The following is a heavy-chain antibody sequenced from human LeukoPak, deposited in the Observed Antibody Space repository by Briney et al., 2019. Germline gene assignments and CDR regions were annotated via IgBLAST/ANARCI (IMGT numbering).Heavy chain of an antibody. V-gene: IGHV3-7*01. CDR1: GFTFSSYW. J-gene: IGHJ4*02. D-gene: IGHD3-3*01. Sequence: GGSLRLSCAASGFTFSSYWMSWVRQAPGKGLEWVANIKQDGSEKYYVDSVKGRFTISRDNAKNSLYLQMNSLRAEDTAVYYCVRDRDFWSGYLDYWGQGTLVTVSS. CDR3: VRDRDFWSGYLDY. CDR2: IKQDGSEK.